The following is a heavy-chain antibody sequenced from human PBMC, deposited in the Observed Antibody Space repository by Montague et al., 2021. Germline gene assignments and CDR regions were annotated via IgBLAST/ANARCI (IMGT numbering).Heavy chain of an antibody. CDR3: AHRSSTSWIDY. CDR1: VFSLSTNGAG. Sequence: PGLVKPTETLTLTCTFSVFSLSTNGAGVGWFRQPPGKALDWLALIFWDDDKRYSPSLKNRLTVTKDTSKNQVVLTVTNMDPVDTATYYCAHRSSTSWIDYWGQGTLVTVSS. J-gene: IGHJ4*02. CDR2: IFWDDDK. V-gene: IGHV2-5*02. D-gene: IGHD2-2*01.